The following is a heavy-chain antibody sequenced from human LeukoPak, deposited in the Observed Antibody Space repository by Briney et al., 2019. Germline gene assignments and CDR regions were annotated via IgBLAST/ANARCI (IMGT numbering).Heavy chain of an antibody. CDR2: INHSGST. D-gene: IGHD5-12*01. Sequence: PSETLSLTCAVYGGSFSGYYWSWIRQPPGKGLEWIGEINHSGSTNYNPSLKSRVTISVDTSKNQFSLKLSSVTAADTAVYYCAGVCSGYDYTVSYYYYYYMDVWGKGTTVTVSS. CDR1: GGSFSGYY. J-gene: IGHJ6*03. CDR3: AGVCSGYDYTVSYYYYYYMDV. V-gene: IGHV4-34*01.